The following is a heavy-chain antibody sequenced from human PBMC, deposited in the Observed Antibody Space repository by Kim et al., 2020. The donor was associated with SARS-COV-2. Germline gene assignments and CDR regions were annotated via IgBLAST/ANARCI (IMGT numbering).Heavy chain of an antibody. CDR1: GITFSNFN. D-gene: IGHD2-15*01. CDR3: ARWQHGSPAEYLQH. CDR2: ISTSSTTI. Sequence: GGSLRLSCAASGITFSNFNMNWVRQAPGKGLEWVSYISTSSTTIYYADSVKGRFTISRDNDKNSLYLQMNSLRDEDTAVYYCARWQHGSPAEYLQHWRQGTLVTVST. V-gene: IGHV3-48*02. J-gene: IGHJ1*01.